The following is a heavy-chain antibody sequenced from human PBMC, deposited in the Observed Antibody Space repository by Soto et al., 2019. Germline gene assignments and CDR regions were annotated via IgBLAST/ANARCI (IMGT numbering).Heavy chain of an antibody. CDR3: ARDRVPDYGGNAQSYYYYGMDV. J-gene: IGHJ6*02. V-gene: IGHV3-48*01. CDR2: ISSSSSTI. Sequence: EVQLVESGGGLVQPGGSLRLSCAASRFTLSSYSMNWVRQALGKGVEWVSYISSSSSTIYYADSVKGRFTISRDNAKNSLYMQMNSLRAEDTAVYYCARDRVPDYGGNAQSYYYYGMDVWGQGTTVTVSS. CDR1: RFTLSSYS. D-gene: IGHD4-17*01.